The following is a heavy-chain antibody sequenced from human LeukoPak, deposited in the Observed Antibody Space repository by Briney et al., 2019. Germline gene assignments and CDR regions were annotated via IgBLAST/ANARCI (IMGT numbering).Heavy chain of an antibody. V-gene: IGHV3-11*01. Sequence: GGSLRLSCAASGFIFSDYYMSWIRQAPGKGLEWVSFISDGGRPLHYADSVKGRFTISRDNAKNSLYLQINSLRAEDTAVYYCARSSYSSSSSVWGQGTMVTVSS. CDR1: GFIFSDYY. CDR2: ISDGGRPL. D-gene: IGHD6-6*01. J-gene: IGHJ3*01. CDR3: ARSSYSSSSSV.